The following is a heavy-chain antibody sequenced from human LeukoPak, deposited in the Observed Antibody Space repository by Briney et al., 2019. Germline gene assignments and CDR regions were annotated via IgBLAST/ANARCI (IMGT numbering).Heavy chain of an antibody. J-gene: IGHJ4*02. CDR1: GGTFSSYA. D-gene: IGHD5-24*01. V-gene: IGHV1-69*04. Sequence: SVKVSCKASGGTFSSYAISWVRQAPGQGLEWMGRIIPILGIANYAQKFQGRVTITADKSTSTAYMELSSLRSEDTAVYYCAREGFRWLQSPYYFDYWGQGTLVTVSS. CDR2: IIPILGIA. CDR3: AREGFRWLQSPYYFDY.